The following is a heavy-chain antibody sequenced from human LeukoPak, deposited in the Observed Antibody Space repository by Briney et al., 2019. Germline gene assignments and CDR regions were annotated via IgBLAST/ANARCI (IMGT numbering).Heavy chain of an antibody. V-gene: IGHV3-30-3*01. CDR3: ARDYGDYVPAGY. CDR1: GFTFSSYA. CDR2: ISYDGSNK. D-gene: IGHD4-17*01. J-gene: IGHJ4*02. Sequence: GGSLRLSCAASGFTFSSYAMHWVRQAPGKGLEWVAVISYDGSNKYYADSVKGRFTISRDNSKNTLYLQLNSLRAEDTAVYYCARDYGDYVPAGYWGQGTLVTVSS.